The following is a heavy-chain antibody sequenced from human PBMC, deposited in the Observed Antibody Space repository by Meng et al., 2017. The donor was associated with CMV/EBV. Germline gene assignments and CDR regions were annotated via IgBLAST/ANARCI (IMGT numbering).Heavy chain of an antibody. D-gene: IGHD3-22*01. CDR3: AKRTSYYDNSGYRIDY. J-gene: IGHJ4*02. V-gene: IGHV3-23*01. CDR1: FTFSTYA. Sequence: FTFSTYAMNWVRQAPGKGLEWVSAISGRGDDTYYADSVKGRFTISRDNSKNSLHLQMNSLRAEDTAVYYCAKRTSYYDNSGYRIDYWGPGTLVTVSS. CDR2: ISGRGDDT.